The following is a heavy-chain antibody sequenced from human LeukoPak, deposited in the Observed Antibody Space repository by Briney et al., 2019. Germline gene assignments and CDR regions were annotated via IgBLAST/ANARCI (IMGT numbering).Heavy chain of an antibody. V-gene: IGHV3-23*01. J-gene: IGHJ4*02. CDR2: ISGSGGSV. CDR1: GFTFSNFA. D-gene: IGHD5-24*01. Sequence: GGSLRLSCAASGFTFSNFAMSWVRQAPGKGLEWVSAISGSGGSVYYADSVKGRFTISRDNSKNTLYLQMNSLRAEDTAVYYCAKGRVEMATYFDYWGQGTLVTVSS. CDR3: AKGRVEMATYFDY.